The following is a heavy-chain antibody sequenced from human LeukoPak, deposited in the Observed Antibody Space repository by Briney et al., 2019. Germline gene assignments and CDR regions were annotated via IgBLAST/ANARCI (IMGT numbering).Heavy chain of an antibody. V-gene: IGHV3-21*01. CDR1: GFTFSTYS. CDR2: ISSSSAYI. D-gene: IGHD5-18*01. J-gene: IGHJ4*02. CDR3: ARASGDTVDTTTMGSY. Sequence: GGSLRLSCAAFGFTFSTYSMNWVRQAPGKGLEWVSSISSSSAYIYYADSVKGRFTISRDNAKNSLYLQMNSLRAEDTAVYYCARASGDTVDTTTMGSYWGQGTLVTVSS.